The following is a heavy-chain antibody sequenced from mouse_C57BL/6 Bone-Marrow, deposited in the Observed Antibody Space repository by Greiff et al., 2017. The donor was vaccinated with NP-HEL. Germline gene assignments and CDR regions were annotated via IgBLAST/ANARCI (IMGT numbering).Heavy chain of an antibody. CDR3: ARTAIITLYFDY. CDR1: GYNIKDYY. V-gene: IGHV14-2*01. CDR2: IDPGDGGT. Sequence: VQLQQSGAELVKPGASVKLSCTASGYNIKDYYMHWVKQRPEQGLEWIGRIDPGDGGTKYAPKFQGKATLTADTSSNTAYLQLSSLTSEDTAVYFCARTAIITLYFDYWGQGTTLTVSS. D-gene: IGHD2-4*01. J-gene: IGHJ2*01.